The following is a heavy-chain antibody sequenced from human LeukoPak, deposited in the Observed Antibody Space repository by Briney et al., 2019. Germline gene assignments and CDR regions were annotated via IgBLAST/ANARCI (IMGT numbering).Heavy chain of an antibody. D-gene: IGHD3-3*01. CDR3: ARIGTDSWSGLYYGMDV. Sequence: GGSLRLSCAASDFTFSSYGMNWVRQAPGKGLEWVSFVSSSSSYINYADSVKGRFNISRDNAKNSLYLQMNSLRAEDTAVYYCARIGTDSWSGLYYGMDVWGQGTTVTVSS. CDR2: VSSSSSYI. V-gene: IGHV3-21*01. J-gene: IGHJ6*02. CDR1: DFTFSSYG.